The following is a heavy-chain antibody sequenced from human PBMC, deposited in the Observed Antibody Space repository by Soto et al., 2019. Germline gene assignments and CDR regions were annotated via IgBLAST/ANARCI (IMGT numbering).Heavy chain of an antibody. CDR3: ARDPGSSWYTFIY. J-gene: IGHJ4*02. V-gene: IGHV1-18*01. Sequence: ASVKVSCKASGYTFTSYGISWVRQALGQGLEWMGWISAYNGNTNYAQKLQGRVTMTTDTSTGTAYMELRSLSSDDTAVYYCARDPGSSWYTFIYWGQGTLVTVSS. CDR2: ISAYNGNT. CDR1: GYTFTSYG. D-gene: IGHD6-13*01.